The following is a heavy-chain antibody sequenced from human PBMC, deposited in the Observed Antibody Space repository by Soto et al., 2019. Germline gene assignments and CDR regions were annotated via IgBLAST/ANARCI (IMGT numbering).Heavy chain of an antibody. D-gene: IGHD3-10*01. CDR2: ISYEGSRK. CDR1: GFNFNNHA. Sequence: PGGSLRLSCAASGFNFNNHAMHWVRQAPGKGLEWVATISYEGSRKHYAHSVSGRFSISRDYLKNTLSLEMSSLTPEDTAVYYCATVMAFFEMLTSGSYFGYWGQGALVTVSS. V-gene: IGHV3-30-3*01. CDR3: ATVMAFFEMLTSGSYFGY. J-gene: IGHJ4*02.